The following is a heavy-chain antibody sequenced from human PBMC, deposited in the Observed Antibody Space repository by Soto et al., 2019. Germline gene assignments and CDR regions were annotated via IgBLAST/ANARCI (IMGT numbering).Heavy chain of an antibody. CDR3: AREPTYYYDSSGPWYFDL. CDR2: INHSGST. CDR1: GGSFSGYY. D-gene: IGHD3-22*01. V-gene: IGHV4-34*01. J-gene: IGHJ2*01. Sequence: QVQLQQWGAGLLKTSETLSLTCAVYGGSFSGYYWSWIRQPPGKGLEWIGEINHSGSTNYNPSLKSRVTISVDTSKNQFSLKLSSVTAADTAVYYCAREPTYYYDSSGPWYFDLWGRGTLVTVSS.